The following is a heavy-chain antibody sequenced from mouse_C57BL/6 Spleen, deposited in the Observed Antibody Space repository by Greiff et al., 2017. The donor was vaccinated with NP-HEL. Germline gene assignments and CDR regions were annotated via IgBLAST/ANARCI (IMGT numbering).Heavy chain of an antibody. Sequence: QVQLKESGPGLVAPSQSLSITCTVSGFSLTSYGVHWVRQPPGKGLEWLVVIWSDGSTTYNSALKSRLSISKGNSKSQVFLKMNSLQTDDTAMYYCDRDLGSSYGYFDVWGTGTTVTVSS. CDR3: DRDLGSSYGYFDV. CDR1: GFSLTSYG. D-gene: IGHD1-1*01. CDR2: IWSDGST. V-gene: IGHV2-6*03. J-gene: IGHJ1*03.